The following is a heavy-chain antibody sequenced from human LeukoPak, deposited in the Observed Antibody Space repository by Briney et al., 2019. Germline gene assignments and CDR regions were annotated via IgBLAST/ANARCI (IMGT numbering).Heavy chain of an antibody. Sequence: GGSLRLSCSASGFTFSRFGMHWVRQAPGKGLEWVAVISYDGSNKYYADSVKGRFTISRDNSKNTLYLQMNSLRAEDTAVYYCAKTLDVWGKGTTVTVSS. CDR1: GFTFSRFG. J-gene: IGHJ6*04. V-gene: IGHV3-30*18. CDR3: AKTLDV. CDR2: ISYDGSNK.